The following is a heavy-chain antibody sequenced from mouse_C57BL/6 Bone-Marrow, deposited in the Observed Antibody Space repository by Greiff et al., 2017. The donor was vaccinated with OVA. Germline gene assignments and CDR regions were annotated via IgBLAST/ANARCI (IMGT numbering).Heavy chain of an antibody. V-gene: IGHV1-18*01. CDR2: INPNNGGT. D-gene: IGHD1-2*01. CDR3: EREGHYCGYYVDY. CDR1: GYTFTDYN. Sequence: VQLQQSGPELVKPGASVKIPCKASGYTFTDYNMDWVKQSPGKSLEWIGDINPNNGGTIYNQKFKGKATLTVDKSSSTAYMELSSMTSKDTAVYDYEREGHYCGYYVDYWGQGTTLTVSS. J-gene: IGHJ2*01.